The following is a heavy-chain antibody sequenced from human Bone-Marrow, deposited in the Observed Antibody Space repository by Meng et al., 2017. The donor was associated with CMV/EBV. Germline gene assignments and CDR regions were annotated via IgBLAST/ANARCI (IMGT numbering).Heavy chain of an antibody. Sequence: SETLSLTCTVSGGSISSGGYYWSWIRQHPGKGLEWIGYIYYSGSTNYNPSLKSRVTISVDTSKNQFSLKLSSVTAADTAVYYCARSDRNYCTNGVCYKYWGQGTLVTVSS. D-gene: IGHD2-8*01. J-gene: IGHJ4*02. V-gene: IGHV4-61*08. CDR1: GGSISSGGYY. CDR3: ARSDRNYCTNGVCYKY. CDR2: IYYSGST.